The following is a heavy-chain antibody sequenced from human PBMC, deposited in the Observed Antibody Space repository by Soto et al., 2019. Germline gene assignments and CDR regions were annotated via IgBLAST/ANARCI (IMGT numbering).Heavy chain of an antibody. J-gene: IGHJ6*02. CDR3: ARDFWSGYYGSYGMDV. Sequence: SVKVSCKASGGTFSSYAISWVRQAPGQGLEWMGGIIPIFGTANYAQKFQGRVTITADESTSTAYMELSSLRSEDTAVYYCARDFWSGYYGSYGMDVWGQGTTVTDSS. CDR1: GGTFSSYA. V-gene: IGHV1-69*13. D-gene: IGHD3-3*01. CDR2: IIPIFGTA.